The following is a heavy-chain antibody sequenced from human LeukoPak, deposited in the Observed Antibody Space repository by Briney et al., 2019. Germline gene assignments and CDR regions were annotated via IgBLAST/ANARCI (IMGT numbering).Heavy chain of an antibody. CDR3: ARDQETLGYCSSTSCYFGFGP. Sequence: DPSETLSLTCTVSGGSISSSSYYWGWIRQPPGKGLEWIGSIYYSGSTYYNPSLKSRVTISVDTSKNQFSLKLSSVTAADTAVYYCARDQETLGYCSSTSCYFGFGPWGQGTLVTVSS. V-gene: IGHV4-39*07. J-gene: IGHJ5*02. CDR1: GGSISSSSYY. D-gene: IGHD2-2*01. CDR2: IYYSGST.